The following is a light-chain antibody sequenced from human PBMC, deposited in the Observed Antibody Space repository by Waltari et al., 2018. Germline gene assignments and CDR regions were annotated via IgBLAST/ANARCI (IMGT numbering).Light chain of an antibody. CDR1: SSVVGAYDY. J-gene: IGLJ1*01. CDR3: SSYPTNRHYV. V-gene: IGLV2-14*01. Sequence: QSDLTQPASVSGSPGQSITISCTGTSSVVGAYDYVSWYQQYPGKAPTLVIFDFPSRPSRASVRFSGSKSGNTASLIIADLQAEDEADYYCSSYPTNRHYVFGGGNPVTVL. CDR2: DFP.